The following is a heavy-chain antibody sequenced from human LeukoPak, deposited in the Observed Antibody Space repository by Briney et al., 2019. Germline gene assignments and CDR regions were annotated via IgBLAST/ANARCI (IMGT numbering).Heavy chain of an antibody. V-gene: IGHV1-46*01. D-gene: IGHD2-21*02. J-gene: IGHJ6*02. CDR2: INPSGGST. CDR3: ARSACGGDCTYYYGMDV. CDR1: GYTFTSYY. Sequence: ASVKVSCKASGYTFTSYYMHWVRQAPGQGLEWMGIINPSGGSTSYAQKFQGRVTMTRDTSTSTVYMELSSLRSEDTAVYYCARSACGGDCTYYYGMDVWGQGTTVTVSS.